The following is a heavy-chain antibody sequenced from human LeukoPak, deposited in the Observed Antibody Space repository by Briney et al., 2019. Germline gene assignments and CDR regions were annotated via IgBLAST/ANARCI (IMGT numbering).Heavy chain of an antibody. V-gene: IGHV7-4-1*02. CDR2: INTNTGNP. D-gene: IGHD3-10*01. CDR1: GYTFTGYY. Sequence: ASVKVSCKASGYTFTGYYMHWVRQAPGQGLEWMGWINTNTGNPTYAQGFTGRFVFSLDTSVSTAYLQISSLKAEDTAVYYCARERYYGSGSYSPCFDYWGQGTLVTVSS. CDR3: ARERYYGSGSYSPCFDY. J-gene: IGHJ4*02.